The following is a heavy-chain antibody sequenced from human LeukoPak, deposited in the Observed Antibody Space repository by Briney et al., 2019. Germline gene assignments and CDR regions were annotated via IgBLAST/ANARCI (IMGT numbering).Heavy chain of an antibody. V-gene: IGHV4-34*01. J-gene: IGHJ6*02. CDR2: INHSGST. D-gene: IGHD3-16*01. CDR1: GGSFSGYY. CDR3: ARGGGYYYYGMDV. Sequence: SETLSLTCAVYGGSFSGYYWSWIRQPPGKGLEWIGEINHSGSTNYNPSLKSRVTISVGTSKNQFSLKLSSVTAADTAVYYCARGGGYYYYGMDVWGQGTTVTVSS.